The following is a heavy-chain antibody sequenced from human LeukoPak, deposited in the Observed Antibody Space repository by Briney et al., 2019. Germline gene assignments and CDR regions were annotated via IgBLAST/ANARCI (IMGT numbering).Heavy chain of an antibody. V-gene: IGHV4-59*01. CDR3: ARGPPGKENAFDI. CDR1: GGSISSYY. Sequence: LPETQSLTCTVSGGSISSYYWSWLRQPPGKGLEWIGYIYYSGSTNYNPSLKSRVTISVDTSKNQFSLNLSSVTAADTAVYYCARGPPGKENAFDIWGQGTMVTVSS. J-gene: IGHJ3*02. D-gene: IGHD2-2*01. CDR2: IYYSGST.